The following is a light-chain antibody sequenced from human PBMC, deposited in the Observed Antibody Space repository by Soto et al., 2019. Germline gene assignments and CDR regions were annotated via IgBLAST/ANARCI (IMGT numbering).Light chain of an antibody. J-gene: IGKJ1*01. CDR1: GSVTTH. V-gene: IGKV3-15*01. CDR3: HQYNSYRT. CDR2: RAA. Sequence: EIVLTQSPATLSVSPGERSTLSCRSSGSVTTHIAWYHQKPGHAPSLLIYRAASRATGIPARFSGNRSGTEFTLTISSLQPNDFATYYCHQYNSYRTFGQGTKVDIK.